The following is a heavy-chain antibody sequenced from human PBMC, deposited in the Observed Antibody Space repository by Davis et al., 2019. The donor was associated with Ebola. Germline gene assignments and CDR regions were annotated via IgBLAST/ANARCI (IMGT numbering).Heavy chain of an antibody. CDR1: GFTFSSYW. D-gene: IGHD3-10*01. V-gene: IGHV4-34*01. Sequence: ESLKISCAASGFTFSSYWMSWLRQPPGKGLEWIGEINHSGSTNYNPSLKSRLTITVDTTKNQFSLKLSSVTAADTAVYYCARGQVYYYGFHWFDPWGQGTLVIVSS. CDR2: INHSGST. CDR3: ARGQVYYYGFHWFDP. J-gene: IGHJ5*02.